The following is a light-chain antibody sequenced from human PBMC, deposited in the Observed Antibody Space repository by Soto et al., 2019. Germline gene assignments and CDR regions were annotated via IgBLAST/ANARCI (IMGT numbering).Light chain of an antibody. V-gene: IGLV1-40*01. J-gene: IGLJ1*01. CDR3: SSYTTRSTYV. CDR2: GNS. Sequence: QSVLTQPPSVSGAPVQRVTISCTGSSSNIGAGYDVHWYQQLPGTAPKLLIYGNSNRPSGVPDRFSGSKSGNTASLTISGLQTEDEADYYCSSYTTRSTYVFGTGTKLTVL. CDR1: SSNIGAGYD.